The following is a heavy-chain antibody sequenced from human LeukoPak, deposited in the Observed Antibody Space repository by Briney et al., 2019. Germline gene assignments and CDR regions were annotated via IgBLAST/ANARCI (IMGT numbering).Heavy chain of an antibody. D-gene: IGHD1-26*01. V-gene: IGHV4-4*09. Sequence: SETLSLTCTVSGASISNYYWSWIRQTPEKGLEWMGHIHSSGGSTYYPTLKSRITLSIDTSSNQPSLKLPSVTAADTAVYFCARLGSYHDFWGQGALVTVSS. CDR2: IHSSGGS. CDR3: ARLGSYHDF. CDR1: GASISNYY. J-gene: IGHJ4*02.